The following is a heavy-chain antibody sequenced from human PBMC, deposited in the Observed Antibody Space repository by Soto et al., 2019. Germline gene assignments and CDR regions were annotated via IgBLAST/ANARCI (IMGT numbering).Heavy chain of an antibody. V-gene: IGHV3-21*01. CDR3: ARDSETLAVAGTRSDY. Sequence: EVQLVESGGGLVKPGGSVRLSCAASGFSFSSHSMNWVRQAPGKGLEWVSSISRSSSHIFYADSVRGRFTISRDNAENSLYLQVNSLRAEDTAVYYCARDSETLAVAGTRSDYWGQGALVTVSS. CDR1: GFSFSSHS. D-gene: IGHD6-19*01. CDR2: ISRSSSHI. J-gene: IGHJ4*02.